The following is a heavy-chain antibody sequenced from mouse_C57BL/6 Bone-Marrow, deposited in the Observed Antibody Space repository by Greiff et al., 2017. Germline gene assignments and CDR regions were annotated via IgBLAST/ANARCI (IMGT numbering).Heavy chain of an antibody. CDR2: IDPENGDT. CDR3: TTGGSNFSMDY. D-gene: IGHD2-5*01. CDR1: GFNIKDDY. V-gene: IGHV14-4*01. J-gene: IGHJ4*01. Sequence: EVKLQESGAELVRPGASVKLSCTASGFNIKDDYMHWVKQRPEQGLEWIGWIDPENGDTEYASNFQGKATITADTSSNTAYLQLSSLTSEDTAVYYCTTGGSNFSMDYWGQGTSVTVSS.